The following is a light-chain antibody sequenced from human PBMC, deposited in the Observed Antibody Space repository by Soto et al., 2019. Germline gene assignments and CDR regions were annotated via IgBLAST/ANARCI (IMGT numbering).Light chain of an antibody. CDR3: QHYNNWPLT. V-gene: IGKV3-15*01. J-gene: IGKJ4*01. CDR2: GAS. Sequence: EIVMTQSPVTLSVSPGERATLSCRASQSVGNKLAWYQQKPGQTPRLLIFGASTRATDVPARFSGSGSGTEFTLSSSSLPSEDFAIYYCQHYNNWPLTFGGGTRVEIK. CDR1: QSVGNK.